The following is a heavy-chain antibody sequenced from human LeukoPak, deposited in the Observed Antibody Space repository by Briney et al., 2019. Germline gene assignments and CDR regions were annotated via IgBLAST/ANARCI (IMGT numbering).Heavy chain of an antibody. CDR3: ARGFSATTFDY. J-gene: IGHJ4*02. CDR1: GGSISSGDYY. D-gene: IGHD1-14*01. Sequence: SQTLSLTCTVSGGSISSGDYYWSWIRQPPGKGLEWIGYLYYSGSTYYNPSLKSRVTISVDTSKNQFSLKLSSVTAADTAVYYCARGFSATTFDYWGQGTLVTVSS. V-gene: IGHV4-30-4*08. CDR2: LYYSGST.